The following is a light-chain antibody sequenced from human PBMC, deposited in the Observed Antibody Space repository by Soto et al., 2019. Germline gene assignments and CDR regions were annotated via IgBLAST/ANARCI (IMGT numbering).Light chain of an antibody. Sequence: EIVMTQSPGTLSVSPGERATLSCRASQSVISSLAWYQQKPAQAPRLLFYGASTRATGIPARVSGSGAGTELILTISILQSEDFVVYDCQQYSNWRVVGPGPKVDIK. CDR2: GAS. CDR3: QQYSNWRV. V-gene: IGKV3-15*01. J-gene: IGKJ3*01. CDR1: QSVISS.